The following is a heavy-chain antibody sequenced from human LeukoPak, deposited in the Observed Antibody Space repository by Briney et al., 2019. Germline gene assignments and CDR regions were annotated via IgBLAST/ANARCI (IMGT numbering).Heavy chain of an antibody. CDR3: ANEKGGVVITHFDY. CDR1: GFTFSSYG. J-gene: IGHJ4*02. Sequence: GRSLRLSCAASGFTFSSYGMHWVRQAPGKGLEWVAVIWYDGSKKYYADPVKGRFTISRDNSKNTLYLQMNSLRAEDTAVYYCANEKGGVVITHFDYWGQGTLVTVSS. CDR2: IWYDGSKK. D-gene: IGHD3-3*01. V-gene: IGHV3-33*06.